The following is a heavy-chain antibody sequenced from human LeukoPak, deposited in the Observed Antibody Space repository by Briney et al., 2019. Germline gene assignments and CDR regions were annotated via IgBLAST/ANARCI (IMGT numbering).Heavy chain of an antibody. V-gene: IGHV3-20*04. J-gene: IGHJ3*02. Sequence: GGSLRLSCAASGFTFDDYGMSWVRQAPGKGLEWVSGINWNGGSTGYADSVKGRFTISRDNAKNSLYLQVNSLRAEDTALYYCARDEGVVAANGDAFDIWGQGTMVTVSS. D-gene: IGHD2-15*01. CDR1: GFTFDDYG. CDR2: INWNGGST. CDR3: ARDEGVVAANGDAFDI.